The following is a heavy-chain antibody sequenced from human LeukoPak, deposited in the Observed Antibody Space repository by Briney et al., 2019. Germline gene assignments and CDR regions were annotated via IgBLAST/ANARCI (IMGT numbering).Heavy chain of an antibody. Sequence: GGSLRLSCAASGFTFSSYRMNWVRQAPGKGLGWLSDISVTSDKSYADSVKGRFTISRDNAKNSLYLQMNSLRDEDTAVYYCARDPGRSSNYWGQGTLVTVSS. V-gene: IGHV3-48*02. D-gene: IGHD1-26*01. CDR3: ARDPGRSSNY. CDR1: GFTFSSYR. J-gene: IGHJ4*02. CDR2: ISVTSDK.